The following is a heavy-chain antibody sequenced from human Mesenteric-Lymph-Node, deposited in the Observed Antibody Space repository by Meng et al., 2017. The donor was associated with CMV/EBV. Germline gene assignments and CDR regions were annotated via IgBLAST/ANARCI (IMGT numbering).Heavy chain of an antibody. Sequence: SGGSMSSGDWWTWVRQPPGKGLEWIGEVSHGGSANYSQSLKSRVNISVDKSKNQFSLKLNSVTAADTAVYYCARGCVPRPCGYLQHWGQGTLVTVSS. CDR3: ARGCVPRPCGYLQH. V-gene: IGHV4-4*02. D-gene: IGHD1-26*01. CDR2: VSHGGSA. CDR1: GGSMSSGDW. J-gene: IGHJ1*01.